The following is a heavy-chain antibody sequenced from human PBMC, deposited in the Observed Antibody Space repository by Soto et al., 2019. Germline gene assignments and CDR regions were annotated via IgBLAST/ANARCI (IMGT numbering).Heavy chain of an antibody. CDR2: IYYSGST. V-gene: IGHV4-59*01. Sequence: PSETLSLTCTVSGGSISSYYWSWIRQPPGKGLEWIGYIYYSGSTNYNPSLKSRVTISVDTSKNQFSLKLSSVTAADTAVYYCARSRWVHKIGGYYFAYWGQGTLVTVSS. CDR1: GGSISSYY. J-gene: IGHJ4*02. CDR3: ARSRWVHKIGGYYFAY. D-gene: IGHD1-1*01.